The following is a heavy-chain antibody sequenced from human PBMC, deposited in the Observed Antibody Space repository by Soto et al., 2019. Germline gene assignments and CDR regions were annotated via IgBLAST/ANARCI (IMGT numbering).Heavy chain of an antibody. CDR1: GDSISSHY. J-gene: IGHJ5*02. V-gene: IGHV4-59*11. Sequence: ETLSLTCTVSGDSISSHYWSWIRQSPGKGLEWIGHIYHSGSTRYNPSFKRRVTMSIDTSKNQFSLKLKSVTAADTAVYYCAKNLAVAGFCLDPWGQGILVTVSS. D-gene: IGHD6-19*01. CDR2: IYHSGST. CDR3: AKNLAVAGFCLDP.